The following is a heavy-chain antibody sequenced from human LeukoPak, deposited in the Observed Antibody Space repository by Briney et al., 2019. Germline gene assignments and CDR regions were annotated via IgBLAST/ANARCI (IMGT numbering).Heavy chain of an antibody. CDR1: SGSISSDDYY. CDR3: ARATTVTTNCYGMDV. V-gene: IGHV4-30-4*01. Sequence: PSETLSLTCTVSSGSISSDDYYWSWVRQPPGKGLEWIGYIYYSGTTYYNPSLKSRVIISVDTSKNQFSLKLSSVTAADTAVYYCARATTVTTNCYGMDVWGQGTTVTVSS. J-gene: IGHJ6*02. D-gene: IGHD4-17*01. CDR2: IYYSGTT.